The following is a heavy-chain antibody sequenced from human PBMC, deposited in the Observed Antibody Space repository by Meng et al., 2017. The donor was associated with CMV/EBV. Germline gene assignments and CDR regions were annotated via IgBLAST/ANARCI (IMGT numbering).Heavy chain of an antibody. CDR1: GYTFTSYY. J-gene: IGHJ6*02. V-gene: IGHV1-46*03. Sequence: ASVKVSCKASGYTFTSYYMHWVRQAPGQGLEWMGIINPSGGSTSYAQKFQGRVTMTRDTSTSTVYMELSSLRSEDTAVYYCATPREVYSSSSGSYYGMDVWGQGTTVTVSS. CDR3: ATPREVYSSSSGSYYGMDV. CDR2: INPSGGST. D-gene: IGHD6-6*01.